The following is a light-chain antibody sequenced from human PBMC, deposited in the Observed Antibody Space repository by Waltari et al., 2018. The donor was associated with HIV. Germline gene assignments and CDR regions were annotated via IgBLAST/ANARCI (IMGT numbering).Light chain of an antibody. CDR1: SLSSYY. Sequence: SSELTQDPAVSVALGQTVRITCQGDSLSSYYASWYQQKPGPAPVLVIYGKNNRPSGIPDRFSGSSSGNTASLTITGAQAEDEADYYCNSRDSSGNYVFGTGTKVTVL. CDR3: NSRDSSGNYV. J-gene: IGLJ1*01. CDR2: GKN. V-gene: IGLV3-19*01.